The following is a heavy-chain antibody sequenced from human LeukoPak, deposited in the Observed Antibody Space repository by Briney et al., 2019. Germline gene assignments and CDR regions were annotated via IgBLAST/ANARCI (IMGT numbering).Heavy chain of an antibody. V-gene: IGHV3-9*03. CDR1: GFTFDDYA. J-gene: IGHJ3*02. CDR2: ISWNSGSI. Sequence: AGGSLRLSCAASGFTFDDYAMHWVRQAPGKGLEWVSGISWNSGSIGYADSVKGRFTISRDNAKNSLYLQMNRLRAEDMALYYCAKSRSVAGHGGDAFDIWGQGTMVTVSS. CDR3: AKSRSVAGHGGDAFDI. D-gene: IGHD6-19*01.